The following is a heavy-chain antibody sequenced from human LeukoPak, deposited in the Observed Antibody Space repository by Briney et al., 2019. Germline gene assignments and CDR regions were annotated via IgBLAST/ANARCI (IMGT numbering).Heavy chain of an antibody. Sequence: GRSLRLSCAASGFTFSSYAMHWVRQAPGKGLEWVAVISHDGSNKYYADSVKGRFTISRDNSKNTLYLQMNSLRAEDTAVYYCARDNVDMVRGVSIDYWGQGTLVTVSS. CDR3: ARDNVDMVRGVSIDY. CDR2: ISHDGSNK. V-gene: IGHV3-30*04. CDR1: GFTFSSYA. J-gene: IGHJ4*02. D-gene: IGHD3-10*01.